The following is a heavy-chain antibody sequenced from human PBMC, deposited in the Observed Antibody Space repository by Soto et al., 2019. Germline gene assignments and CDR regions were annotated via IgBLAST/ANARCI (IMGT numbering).Heavy chain of an antibody. CDR1: GGSFSGYY. Sequence: QVQLQQWGAGLLKPSETLSLTCAVYGGSFSGYYWSWIRQPPGKGLEWIGEINHSGSTNYNPSLKSRVTISVDTSKNQFSLKLSSVTAAVTAVYYCARGDRLPYYYYYYGMDVWGQGTTVTVSS. CDR2: INHSGST. D-gene: IGHD2-21*02. CDR3: ARGDRLPYYYYYYGMDV. V-gene: IGHV4-34*01. J-gene: IGHJ6*02.